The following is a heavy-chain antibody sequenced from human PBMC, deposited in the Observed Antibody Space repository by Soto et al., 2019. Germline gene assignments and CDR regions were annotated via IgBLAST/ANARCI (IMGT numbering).Heavy chain of an antibody. CDR1: GFTFDDYA. J-gene: IGHJ4*02. CDR3: AKVGYCSSTSCYHFDY. Sequence: EVQLVESGGGLVQPGRSLRLSCAASGFTFDDYAMHWVRQAPGKGLEWVSGISWNSGSIGYADSVKGRFTISRDNAKNSLYLQMNSLRAEDTALYYCAKVGYCSSTSCYHFDYWGQGTLVTVSS. V-gene: IGHV3-9*01. D-gene: IGHD2-2*01. CDR2: ISWNSGSI.